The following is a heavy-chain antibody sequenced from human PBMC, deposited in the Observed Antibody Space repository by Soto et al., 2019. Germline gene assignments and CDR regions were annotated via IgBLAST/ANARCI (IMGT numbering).Heavy chain of an antibody. CDR2: ISAYNGNT. Sequence: QVQLVQSGAEVKKPGASVKVSCKASGYTFTSYGISWVRQAPGQGLEWMGWISAYNGNTDYAQKLQGRVTMTTDTSTSTAYMELRSLRSDDTAVYYCARDRPRGYSYGHRDYWGQGTLVTVSS. J-gene: IGHJ4*02. D-gene: IGHD5-18*01. CDR3: ARDRPRGYSYGHRDY. CDR1: GYTFTSYG. V-gene: IGHV1-18*04.